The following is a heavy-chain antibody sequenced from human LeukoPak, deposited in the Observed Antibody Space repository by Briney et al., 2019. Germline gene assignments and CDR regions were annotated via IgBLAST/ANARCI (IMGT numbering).Heavy chain of an antibody. V-gene: IGHV3-30*02. CDR1: GFTFSSYG. CDR3: ATGPIGYCSGGSCFTRSASGY. CDR2: IRYDGSNK. J-gene: IGHJ4*02. Sequence: PGGSLRLSCAASGFTFSSYGMHWVRQAPGKGLEWVAFIRYDGSNKYYADSVKGRFTISRDNSKNTLYLQMNSLRAEDTAVYYCATGPIGYCSGGSCFTRSASGYWGQGTLVTVSS. D-gene: IGHD2-15*01.